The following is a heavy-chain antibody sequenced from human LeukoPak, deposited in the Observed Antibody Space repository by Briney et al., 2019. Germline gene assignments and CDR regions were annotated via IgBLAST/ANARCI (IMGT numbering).Heavy chain of an antibody. J-gene: IGHJ5*02. CDR2: IYYSGST. CDR1: GGSISSGDYY. CDR3: ARGGYCSSTSCYPNWFDP. V-gene: IGHV4-30-4*01. Sequence: PSETLSLTCTVSGGSISSGDYYWSWIRQPPGKGLKWIGYIYYSGSTYYNPSLKSRVTISVDTSKNQFSLKLSSVTAADTAVYYCARGGYCSSTSCYPNWFDPWGQGTLVTVSS. D-gene: IGHD2-2*01.